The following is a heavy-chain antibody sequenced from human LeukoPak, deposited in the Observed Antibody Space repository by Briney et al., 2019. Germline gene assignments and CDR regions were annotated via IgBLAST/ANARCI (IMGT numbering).Heavy chain of an antibody. CDR1: GYTFTSYG. D-gene: IGHD3-22*01. V-gene: IGHV1-18*01. Sequence: ASVKVSCKASGYTFTSYGISWVRQAPGQGLEWMGWISAYNGNTNYAQKLQGRVTMTTDTSTSTAYMELRSLRSDDTAVYYCARDTYYYDSSGYWSGNFDYWGQGTLVTVSS. CDR2: ISAYNGNT. J-gene: IGHJ4*02. CDR3: ARDTYYYDSSGYWSGNFDY.